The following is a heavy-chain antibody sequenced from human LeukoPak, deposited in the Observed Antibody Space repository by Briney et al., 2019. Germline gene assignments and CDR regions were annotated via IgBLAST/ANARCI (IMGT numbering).Heavy chain of an antibody. CDR1: GFTFSSYS. CDR3: ARDGGYSSGWYVFDY. Sequence: GGSLRLSCAASGFTFSSYSMNWVRQAPGKGLEWVSYISSSSSTIYYADSVKGRFTISRDNAKNSLYLQMNSLRAEDTAVYYCARDGGYSSGWYVFDYWGQGTLVTVSS. V-gene: IGHV3-48*04. CDR2: ISSSSSTI. J-gene: IGHJ4*02. D-gene: IGHD6-19*01.